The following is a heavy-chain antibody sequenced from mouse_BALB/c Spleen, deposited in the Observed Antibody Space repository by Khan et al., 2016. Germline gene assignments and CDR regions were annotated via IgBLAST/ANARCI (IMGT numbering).Heavy chain of an antibody. J-gene: IGHJ2*01. CDR3: ARLYYYGCVDY. Sequence: EVKLLESGGGLVQPGGSLKLSCAASGFDFSRYWMNWVRQAPGKGLEWIGEINPDSSTINYTPSLQDKFIISRDNAKNTLYLQMRKVRSEDTALYYCARLYYYGCVDYWGQGTTLTVSS. CDR1: GFDFSRYW. V-gene: IGHV4-1*02. CDR2: INPDSSTI. D-gene: IGHD1-1*01.